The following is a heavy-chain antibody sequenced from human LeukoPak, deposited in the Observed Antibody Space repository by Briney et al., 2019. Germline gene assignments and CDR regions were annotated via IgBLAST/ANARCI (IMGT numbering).Heavy chain of an antibody. CDR1: GFTFSSYS. J-gene: IGHJ6*03. CDR3: AKEKIVVVPAARPYYYYYYMDV. D-gene: IGHD2-2*01. V-gene: IGHV3-21*01. Sequence: PGGSLRLSCAASGFTFSSYSMNWVRQAPGKGLEWVSSISSVNDYIYYADSVKGRFTISRDNAKNSLYLQMNSLRAEDTAVYYCAKEKIVVVPAARPYYYYYYMDVWGKGTTVTVSS. CDR2: ISSVNDYI.